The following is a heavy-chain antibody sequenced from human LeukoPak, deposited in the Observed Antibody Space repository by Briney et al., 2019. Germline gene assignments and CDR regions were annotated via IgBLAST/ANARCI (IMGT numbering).Heavy chain of an antibody. Sequence: SETLSLTCAVYGGSFSGYYWSWIRQPPGKGLEWIGEINHSGSTNYNPSLKSRVTISVDTSKNQFSLKLSSVTAADTAVYYCARPLRRDGYNRQRWAFDIWGQGTMVTVSS. J-gene: IGHJ3*02. CDR2: INHSGST. V-gene: IGHV4-34*01. CDR1: GGSFSGYY. CDR3: ARPLRRDGYNRQRWAFDI. D-gene: IGHD5-24*01.